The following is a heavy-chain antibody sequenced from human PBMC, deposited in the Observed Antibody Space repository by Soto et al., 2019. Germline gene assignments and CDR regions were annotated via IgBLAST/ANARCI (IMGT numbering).Heavy chain of an antibody. CDR2: ISPFNRNT. J-gene: IGHJ6*02. Sequence: QVQLLQSGPEVRKPGASVKVACKASGYTFLNYGLSWVRQAPGQGLEWMGWISPFNRNTKYAQKLQGRVTMTTNTSTNTAHMELTSLTSDDTDVYFCARQRSGSRHYYDYPLDVWGQGTTVIVSS. CDR3: ARQRSGSRHYYDYPLDV. V-gene: IGHV1-18*01. CDR1: GYTFLNYG. D-gene: IGHD6-19*01.